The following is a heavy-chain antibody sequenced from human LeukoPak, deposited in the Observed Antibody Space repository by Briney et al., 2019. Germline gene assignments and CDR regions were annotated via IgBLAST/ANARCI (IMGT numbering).Heavy chain of an antibody. Sequence: SETLSLTCAVYGGSFSGHYWSWIRQPPGKGLEWIGEINHSGSTNYNPSLKSRVTISVDTSKNQFSLKLSSVTAADTAVYYCARLTMVRGVIITWYYYMDVWGKGTTVTISS. J-gene: IGHJ6*03. CDR3: ARLTMVRGVIITWYYYMDV. CDR1: GGSFSGHY. V-gene: IGHV4-34*01. CDR2: INHSGST. D-gene: IGHD3-10*01.